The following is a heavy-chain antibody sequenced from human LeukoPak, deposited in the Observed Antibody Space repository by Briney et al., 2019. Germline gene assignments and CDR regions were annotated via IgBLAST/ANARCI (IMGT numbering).Heavy chain of an antibody. Sequence: GGSLRLSCAATGFTFSNYAIHWGRQAPGKGLEWVALISDDGSRQHYADSVKGRFTISRDNSKNTLNLQMNSLGAEDTAVYYCVKDRTGTYTLDYWGQGTLVTVSS. CDR3: VKDRTGTYTLDY. V-gene: IGHV3-30-3*01. D-gene: IGHD3-10*01. CDR2: ISDDGSRQ. CDR1: GFTFSNYA. J-gene: IGHJ4*02.